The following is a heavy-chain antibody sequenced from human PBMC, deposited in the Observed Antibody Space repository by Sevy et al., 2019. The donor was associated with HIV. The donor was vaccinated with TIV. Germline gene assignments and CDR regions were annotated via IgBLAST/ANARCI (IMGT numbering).Heavy chain of an antibody. Sequence: ETLSLTCTVSGGSISSYYWSWIRQPPGKGLEWIGYIYYSGSTNYNPSLKSRVTISVDTSKNQFSLKLSSVTAADTAVYYCARGQYYDFWSGYLGDWFDPWGQGTLVTVSS. D-gene: IGHD3-3*01. J-gene: IGHJ5*02. CDR3: ARGQYYDFWSGYLGDWFDP. CDR2: IYYSGST. CDR1: GGSISSYY. V-gene: IGHV4-59*01.